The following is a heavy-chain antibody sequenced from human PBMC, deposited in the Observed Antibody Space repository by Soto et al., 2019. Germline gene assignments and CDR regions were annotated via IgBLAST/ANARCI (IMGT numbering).Heavy chain of an antibody. CDR1: GGSFSGYY. Sequence: ASETLSLTCAVYGGSFSGYYWSWIRQPPGKGLEWIGEINHSGSTNYNPSLKSRVTISVDTSKNQFSLKLSSVTAADTAVYYCARIWSGYVFLVWGQGTTVTVSS. V-gene: IGHV4-34*01. D-gene: IGHD3-3*01. J-gene: IGHJ6*02. CDR2: INHSGST. CDR3: ARIWSGYVFLV.